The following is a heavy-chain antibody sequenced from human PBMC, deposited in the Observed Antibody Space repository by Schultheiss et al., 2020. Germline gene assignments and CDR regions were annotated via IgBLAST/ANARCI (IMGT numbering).Heavy chain of an antibody. CDR1: GYTFTSYG. D-gene: IGHD5-18*01. CDR2: INPNSGGT. CDR3: AIGFRYGAGAYDI. Sequence: ASVKVSCKASGYTFTSYGISWVRQAPGQGLEWMGWINPNSGGTNYAQKFQGRVTMTRDTSISTAYMELSSLRSEDTAMYYCAIGFRYGAGAYDIWGRGTRVTVSS. V-gene: IGHV1-2*02. J-gene: IGHJ3*02.